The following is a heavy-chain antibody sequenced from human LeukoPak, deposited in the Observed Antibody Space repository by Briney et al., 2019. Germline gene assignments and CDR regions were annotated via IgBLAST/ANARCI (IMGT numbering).Heavy chain of an antibody. D-gene: IGHD4-17*01. CDR3: ARDMTTATTCYLEH. J-gene: IGHJ1*01. Sequence: KPGGSLRLSCAASGFTFSTYSMNWVRQAPGKGLEWVSSISSSSNYIYYADSVKGRFSISRDDAKNLLFLQMNGLRVEDTAVYYCARDMTTATTCYLEHWGQGTLVTVSS. CDR2: ISSSSNYI. V-gene: IGHV3-21*06. CDR1: GFTFSTYS.